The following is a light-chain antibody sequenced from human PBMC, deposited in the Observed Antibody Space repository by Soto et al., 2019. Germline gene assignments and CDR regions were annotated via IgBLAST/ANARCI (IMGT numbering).Light chain of an antibody. CDR3: QQSYRTPLT. CDR1: QSISSH. CDR2: ATS. J-gene: IGKJ1*01. Sequence: DIQMTQSPSSLSASVGDRVTITCRASQSISSHLNWYQQKPGKAPKLLIYATSSLQSGVPSRFSGSGSGTDFTLTISSLQPEDFATYYCQQSYRTPLTFGQGTKVEIK. V-gene: IGKV1-39*01.